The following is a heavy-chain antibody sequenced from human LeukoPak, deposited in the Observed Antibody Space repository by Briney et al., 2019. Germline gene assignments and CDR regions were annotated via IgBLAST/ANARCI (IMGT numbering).Heavy chain of an antibody. Sequence: ASVKVSCKASGYTFTSYVISWVRPAPGQGLERMGWISAYNGNTNYAQKLQGRVTMTTDTSTSTAYMELRSLRSDDTAVYYCARDGPRSLRSGYYLDNYGMDVWGQGTTVTVSS. CDR2: ISAYNGNT. D-gene: IGHD3-3*01. CDR1: GYTFTSYV. J-gene: IGHJ6*02. V-gene: IGHV1-18*01. CDR3: ARDGPRSLRSGYYLDNYGMDV.